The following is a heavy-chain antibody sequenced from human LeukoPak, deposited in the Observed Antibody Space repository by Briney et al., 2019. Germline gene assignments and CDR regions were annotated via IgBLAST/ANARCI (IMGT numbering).Heavy chain of an antibody. CDR2: ITWDGGTT. CDR3: TKDRYCTTTGCPLDY. J-gene: IGHJ4*02. V-gene: IGHV3-43*01. CDR1: GFNFDDYT. D-gene: IGHD2-2*01. Sequence: GSLRLSCAASGFNFDDYTFHWIRQAPGKGLEWVSLITWDGGTTYYADSVKGRFTISRDNSKNSVYLQMNSLRTEDTALYYCTKDRYCTTTGCPLDYWGQGTLVTVSS.